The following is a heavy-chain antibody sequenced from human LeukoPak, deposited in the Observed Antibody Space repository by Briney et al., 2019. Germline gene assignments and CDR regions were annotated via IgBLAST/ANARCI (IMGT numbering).Heavy chain of an antibody. Sequence: SETLSLTCTVSGGSLIPYYWSWIRQPPGKGLEWIGYIYHSGTTNYSPPLKGRATLSVDTSKNQISLRLSSVTAADTAVYFCARVDSGTYYMPFDYWGQGSLVTVSS. J-gene: IGHJ4*02. CDR2: IYHSGTT. CDR1: GGSLIPYY. CDR3: ARVDSGTYYMPFDY. V-gene: IGHV4-59*01. D-gene: IGHD1-26*01.